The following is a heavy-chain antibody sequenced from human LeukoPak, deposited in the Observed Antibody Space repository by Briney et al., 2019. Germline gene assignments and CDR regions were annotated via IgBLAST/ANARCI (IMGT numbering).Heavy chain of an antibody. D-gene: IGHD1-7*01. CDR2: ISSSSSHI. CDR1: GGSISSSN. Sequence: ETLSLTCAVSGGSISSSNWWSWVRQPPGKGLEWVSSISSSSSHIYYADSVKGRFTISRDNAKNSLYLQMNSLRAEDTAVYYCARDGKNYAWGQGTLVTVSS. J-gene: IGHJ4*02. CDR3: ARDGKNYA. V-gene: IGHV3-21*01.